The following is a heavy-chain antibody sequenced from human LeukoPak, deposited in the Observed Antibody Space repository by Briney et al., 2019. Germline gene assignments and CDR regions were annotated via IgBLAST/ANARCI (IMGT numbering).Heavy chain of an antibody. J-gene: IGHJ5*02. Sequence: PSETLSLTCTVSGGSISSYYWSWIRQPPGKGLEWIGYIYHSGSTYYNPSLKSRVTISVDRSKNQFSLKLSSVTAADTAVYYCARAPDEKQLVRTAYFDPWGQGTLVTVSS. CDR1: GGSISSYY. CDR2: IYHSGST. V-gene: IGHV4-59*12. D-gene: IGHD6-6*01. CDR3: ARAPDEKQLVRTAYFDP.